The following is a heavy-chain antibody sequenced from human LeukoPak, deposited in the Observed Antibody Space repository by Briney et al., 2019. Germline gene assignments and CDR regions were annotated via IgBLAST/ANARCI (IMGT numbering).Heavy chain of an antibody. D-gene: IGHD6-19*01. V-gene: IGHV3-30*18. J-gene: IGHJ6*02. CDR2: ISYDGSNK. CDR3: AKDSGSSGWENYYYYGMGV. Sequence: GRSLRLSCAASGFTFSSYGMHWVRQAPGKGLEWVAVISYDGSNKYYADSVKGRFTISRDNSKNTLYLQMNSLRAEDTAVYYCAKDSGSSGWENYYYYGMGVWGQGTTVTVSS. CDR1: GFTFSSYG.